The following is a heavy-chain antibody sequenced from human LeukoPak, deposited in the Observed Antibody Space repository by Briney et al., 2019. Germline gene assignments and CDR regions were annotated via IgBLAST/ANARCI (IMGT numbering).Heavy chain of an antibody. V-gene: IGHV4-59*01. CDR1: GVSISSYY. CDR3: ARGRYGDYGFDY. Sequence: PSETLSLTCTVSGVSISSYYWSWIRQPPGKGLERIGYIYYSGSTNYSPSLKSRVTVLVDRSKNQFSLKLTSVTAADTAVYYCARGRYGDYGFDYWAREPWSPSPQ. J-gene: IGHJ4*02. D-gene: IGHD4-17*01. CDR2: IYYSGST.